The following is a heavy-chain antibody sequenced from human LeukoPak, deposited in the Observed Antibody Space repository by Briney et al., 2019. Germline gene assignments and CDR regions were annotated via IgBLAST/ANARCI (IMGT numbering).Heavy chain of an antibody. Sequence: PGGSLRLSCAASGFTFSSYGMHWVRQAPGKGLEWVAVISYDGSNKYYVDSVKGRSTISRDNSKNTLYLQMNSLRAEDTAVYYCAKDRGDGGNSLDGMDVWGQGTTVTVSS. V-gene: IGHV3-30*18. J-gene: IGHJ6*02. CDR1: GFTFSSYG. CDR2: ISYDGSNK. CDR3: AKDRGDGGNSLDGMDV. D-gene: IGHD4-23*01.